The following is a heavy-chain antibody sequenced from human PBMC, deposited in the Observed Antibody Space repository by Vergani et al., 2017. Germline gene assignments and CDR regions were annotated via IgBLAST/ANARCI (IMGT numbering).Heavy chain of an antibody. CDR3: ARPGGYCSSTSCRYYYYYYGMDV. CDR1: GGSFSGYY. CDR2: INHSGST. D-gene: IGHD2-2*01. V-gene: IGHV4-34*01. J-gene: IGHJ6*02. Sequence: QVQLQESGPGLVKPSETLSLTCAVYGGSFSGYYWSWIRQPPGKGLEWIGEINHSGSTNYNPSLKSRVTISVDTSKNQLSLKLSSVTAADTAVYYCARPGGYCSSTSCRYYYYYYGMDVWGQGTTVTVSS.